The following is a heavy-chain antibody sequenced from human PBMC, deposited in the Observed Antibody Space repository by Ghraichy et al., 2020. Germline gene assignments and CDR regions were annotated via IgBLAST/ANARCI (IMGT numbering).Heavy chain of an antibody. Sequence: GESLRLSCAASGFTFSSYAMHWVRQAPGKGLEWVAVISYDGSNKYYADSVKGRFTISRDNSKNTLYLQMNSLRAEDTAVYYCATGWRYYDSSGYYIYWGQGTLVTVSS. D-gene: IGHD3-22*01. J-gene: IGHJ4*02. CDR1: GFTFSSYA. CDR3: ATGWRYYDSSGYYIY. V-gene: IGHV3-30-3*01. CDR2: ISYDGSNK.